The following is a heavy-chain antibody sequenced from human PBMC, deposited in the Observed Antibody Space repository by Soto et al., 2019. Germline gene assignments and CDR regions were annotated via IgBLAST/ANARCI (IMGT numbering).Heavy chain of an antibody. Sequence: GGSLRLSCAASGFTVSSNYMSWVRQAPGKGLEWVSVIYSGGSTYYADSVKGRFTISRDNSKNTLYLQMNSLRAEDTAVYYCARAMAAAGYGMDVWGQGTTVTVSS. CDR3: ARAMAAAGYGMDV. CDR2: IYSGGST. V-gene: IGHV3-53*01. D-gene: IGHD6-13*01. CDR1: GFTVSSNY. J-gene: IGHJ6*02.